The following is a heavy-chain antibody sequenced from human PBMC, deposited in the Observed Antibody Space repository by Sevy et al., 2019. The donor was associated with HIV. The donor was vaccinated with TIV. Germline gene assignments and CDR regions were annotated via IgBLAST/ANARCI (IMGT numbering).Heavy chain of an antibody. CDR1: GFTFSEFG. CDR3: ARDRGEILRSAFKS. D-gene: IGHD3-10*01. J-gene: IGHJ5*02. CDR2: ISHDGRNNK. V-gene: IGHV3-30*04. Sequence: GGSLRLSCAASGFTFSEFGMHWVRQAPGKGLEWVAVISHDGRNNKYNADSVKGRFTISSDNSKNTPYLQMNSLRADDTAIYYCARDRGEILRSAFKSWGQGTLVTVSS.